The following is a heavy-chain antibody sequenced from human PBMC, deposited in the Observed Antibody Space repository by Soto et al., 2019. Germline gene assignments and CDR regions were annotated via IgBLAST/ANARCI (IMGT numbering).Heavy chain of an antibody. J-gene: IGHJ4*02. D-gene: IGHD6-19*01. CDR2: INPNSGGT. CDR1: GYTFSGYD. V-gene: IGHV1-2*04. Sequence: PSLRVSCTASGYTFSGYDIHCVRQTPGQGLEWMGWINPNSGGTNYAQKFQGWVTMTRDTSISTAYMELSRLRSGDTAVYYCARAFAGFNSGWSSTWILYFDYWGQGTLVTVSS. CDR3: ARAFAGFNSGWSSTWILYFDY.